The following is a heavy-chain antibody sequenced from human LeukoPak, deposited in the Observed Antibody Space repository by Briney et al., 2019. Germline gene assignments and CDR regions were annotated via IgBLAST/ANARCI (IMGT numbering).Heavy chain of an antibody. CDR3: FVLPLGY. CDR2: INHSGST. V-gene: IGHV4-34*01. Sequence: SETPSLTCAVYGGSFSGYYWSWIRQPPGKGLEWIGEINHSGSTNYNPSLKSRVTISVDTSKNQFSLKLSSVTAADTAAYYCFVLPLGYWGQGTLVTVSS. J-gene: IGHJ4*02. CDR1: GGSFSGYY. D-gene: IGHD2-15*01.